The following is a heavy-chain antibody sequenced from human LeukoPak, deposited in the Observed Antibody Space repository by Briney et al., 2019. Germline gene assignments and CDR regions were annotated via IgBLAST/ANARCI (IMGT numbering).Heavy chain of an antibody. CDR3: AKIDAY. V-gene: IGHV3-74*01. J-gene: IGHJ4*02. Sequence: GGSLRLSCAASGFTLSRNWMHWVRQAPGKGLVWVSRINSDGSITNYADSVKCRFTISRDNAKNTLYLQMSSLRAEDTAVYYCAKIDAYWGQGTLVTVSS. CDR1: GFTLSRNW. CDR2: INSDGSIT.